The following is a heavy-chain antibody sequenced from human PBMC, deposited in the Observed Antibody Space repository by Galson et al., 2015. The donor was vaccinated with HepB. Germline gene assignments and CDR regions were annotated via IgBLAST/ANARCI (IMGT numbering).Heavy chain of an antibody. D-gene: IGHD3-10*01. CDR2: ISAYNGNT. CDR3: ARGGGVRGADY. Sequence: SVKVSCKASGYTFTSFGITWVRQAPGQGLEWMGWISAYNGNTNFAQKFRGRVTMTTDTSTYTAYMELRSLRSDDTAMYFCARGGGVRGADYWGQGTLVTVSS. V-gene: IGHV1-18*01. CDR1: GYTFTSFG. J-gene: IGHJ4*02.